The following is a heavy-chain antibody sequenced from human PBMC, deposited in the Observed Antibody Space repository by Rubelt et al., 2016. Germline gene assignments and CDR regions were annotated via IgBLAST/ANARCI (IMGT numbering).Heavy chain of an antibody. CDR3: ARSAESNAFDV. CDR1: GYTFTGYY. CDR2: INPNSGGT. D-gene: IGHD5/OR15-5a*01. Sequence: QVQLVQSGAEVKKPGASVKVSCKASGYTFTGYYIHWVRQAPGQGLEWMGRINPNSGGTNYAQNLQGRVTMTRDTSISTVYMELSRLRSDDTALYYCARSAESNAFDVWGQGTMVSVSS. V-gene: IGHV1-2*06. J-gene: IGHJ3*01.